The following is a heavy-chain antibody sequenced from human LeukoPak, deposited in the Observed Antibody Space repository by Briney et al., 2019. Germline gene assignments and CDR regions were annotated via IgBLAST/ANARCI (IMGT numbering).Heavy chain of an antibody. V-gene: IGHV3-48*03. D-gene: IGHD3-10*01. Sequence: GSLRLSCAASGFTFSGYEMNWVRQAPGKGLECVSYISSSGSTIYYADSVKGRFTISRDNAKNSLFLHMNSLRAEDTAVYYRARVTAMVRRGMDVWGQGTTVTVSS. CDR1: GFTFSGYE. CDR2: ISSSGSTI. CDR3: ARVTAMVRRGMDV. J-gene: IGHJ6*02.